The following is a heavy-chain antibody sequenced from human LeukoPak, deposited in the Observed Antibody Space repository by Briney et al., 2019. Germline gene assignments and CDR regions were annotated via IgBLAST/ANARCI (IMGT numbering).Heavy chain of an antibody. J-gene: IGHJ4*02. V-gene: IGHV3-30-3*01. CDR1: GFTFSSYA. Sequence: PGGSLRLSCAVSGFTFSSYAMHWVRQTPGKGLEWVAVISYDGSNKYYADSVKGRFTISRDNSKNTQYLQMNSLRPEDTAVYCCARVYCSSTTCYAGFDYWGQGTLVTVSS. CDR3: ARVYCSSTTCYAGFDY. CDR2: ISYDGSNK. D-gene: IGHD2-2*01.